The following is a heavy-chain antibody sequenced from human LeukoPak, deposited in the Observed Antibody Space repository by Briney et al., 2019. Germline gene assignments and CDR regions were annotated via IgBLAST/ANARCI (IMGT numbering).Heavy chain of an antibody. J-gene: IGHJ4*02. CDR1: GYTFTGYY. V-gene: IGHV1-2*02. D-gene: IGHD1-26*01. CDR2: INPNSGGT. CDR3: ARDGPPYSGSPARFDY. Sequence: GASVKVSCKASGYTFTGYYVHWVRQAPGQGLEWMGWINPNSGGTNYAQKFQGRVTMTRDTSISTAYMELSRLRSDDTAVYYCARDGPPYSGSPARFDYWGQGTLVTVSS.